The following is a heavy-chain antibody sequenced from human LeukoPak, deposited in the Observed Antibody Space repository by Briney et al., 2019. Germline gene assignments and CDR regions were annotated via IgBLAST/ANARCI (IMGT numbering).Heavy chain of an antibody. J-gene: IGHJ4*02. CDR3: ARFERLVGQQLVPAMNDY. CDR2: IIPIFGTA. D-gene: IGHD6-13*01. V-gene: IGHV1-69*06. Sequence: ASVKVSCKASGGTFSSYAISWVRQAPGQGLEWMGGIIPIFGTANYAQKFQGRVTITADKSTSTAYMELRSLRSDDTAVYYCARFERLVGQQLVPAMNDYWGQGTLVTVSS. CDR1: GGTFSSYA.